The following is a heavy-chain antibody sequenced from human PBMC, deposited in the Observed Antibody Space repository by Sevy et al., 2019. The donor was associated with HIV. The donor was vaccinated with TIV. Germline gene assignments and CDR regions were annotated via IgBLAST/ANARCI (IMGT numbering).Heavy chain of an antibody. CDR2: FDPKDGET. J-gene: IGHJ4*02. D-gene: IGHD3-3*01. CDR3: ATGTWSGYGK. Sequence: ASVKVSCKVSGYTLTELSMHWVRQAPGKGLEWMGGFDPKDGETIYAQKFQGRVTMTEETSTDTAYMELSSLRSEDTAVYYCATGTWSGYGKWGQGTLVTVSS. V-gene: IGHV1-24*01. CDR1: GYTLTELS.